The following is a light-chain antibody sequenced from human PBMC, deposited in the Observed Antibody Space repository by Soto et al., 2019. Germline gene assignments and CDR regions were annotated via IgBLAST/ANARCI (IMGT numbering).Light chain of an antibody. CDR1: SSNIGAGYD. CDR3: QSYDSSLSGSV. J-gene: IGLJ3*02. Sequence: QSVLTQPPSVSGAPGQRVTISCTGSSSNIGAGYDVHWYQQLPGTAPKLLIYGNSNRPSGVPDRFSGSKSGTSASLAITGVQAEDAADSYCQSYDSSLSGSVFGGGTKLTVL. V-gene: IGLV1-40*01. CDR2: GNS.